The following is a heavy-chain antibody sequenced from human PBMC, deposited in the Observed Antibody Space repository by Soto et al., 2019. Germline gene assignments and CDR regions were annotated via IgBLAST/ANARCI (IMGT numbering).Heavy chain of an antibody. CDR2: INHSGST. Sequence: PSETLSLTCAVYGGSFSCYYWSWIRQPPGKGLEWIGEINHSGSTNYNPSLKSRVTISVDTSKNQFSLKLSSVTAADTAVYYCARANHYDFWSGYPYNWFDPWGQGTLVTVSS. J-gene: IGHJ5*02. CDR1: GGSFSCYY. D-gene: IGHD3-3*01. CDR3: ARANHYDFWSGYPYNWFDP. V-gene: IGHV4-34*01.